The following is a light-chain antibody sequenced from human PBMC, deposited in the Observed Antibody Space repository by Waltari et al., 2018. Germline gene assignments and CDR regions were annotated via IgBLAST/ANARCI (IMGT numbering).Light chain of an antibody. V-gene: IGLV1-40*01. CDR1: NSNIRAGYD. CDR3: QSFDSSLSGYWV. CDR2: GDT. J-gene: IGLJ3*02. Sequence: QSVLTQPPSVSGAPGQTVTISCTGSNSNIRAGYDVHRYQQLPGMVPRLLIYGDTNRPSGVPDRFSGSKSGTSGSLAITGLQAEDEADYYCQSFDSSLSGYWVFGGGTKLTVL.